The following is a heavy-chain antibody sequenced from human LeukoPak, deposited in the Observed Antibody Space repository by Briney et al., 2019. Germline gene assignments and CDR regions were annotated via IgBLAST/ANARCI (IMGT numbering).Heavy chain of an antibody. D-gene: IGHD3-10*01. CDR2: ISGSGGST. Sequence: GGSLRLSCAASGFTLSSYAMSSVRQAPGKGLECGSAISGSGGSTYYADSVKGRFTISRENSKNTLYLQMTSLRAEDTAVYYCAKQYGSGSYSKNDAFDIWGQGTMVTVSS. J-gene: IGHJ3*02. CDR1: GFTLSSYA. CDR3: AKQYGSGSYSKNDAFDI. V-gene: IGHV3-23*01.